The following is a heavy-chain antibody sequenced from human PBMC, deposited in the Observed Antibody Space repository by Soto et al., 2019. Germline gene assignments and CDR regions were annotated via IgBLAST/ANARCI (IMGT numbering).Heavy chain of an antibody. D-gene: IGHD3-10*01. V-gene: IGHV4-59*01. CDR3: ARGSVVRGVDY. Sequence: QVQLQESGPGLVKPSETLSLTCTVSGGSISSYYWSWIRQPPGKGLEWIGYICYSGGTNYNPPLKKRVAISVGTSENHSSLKLSSVTAADTAVYYCARGSVVRGVDYWGQGTLVTVSS. CDR2: ICYSGGT. J-gene: IGHJ4*02. CDR1: GGSISSYY.